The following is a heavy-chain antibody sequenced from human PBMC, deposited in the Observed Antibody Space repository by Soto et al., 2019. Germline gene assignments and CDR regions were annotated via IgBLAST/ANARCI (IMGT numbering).Heavy chain of an antibody. J-gene: IGHJ5*02. CDR1: GGSISSSSYY. CDR2: IYYSGST. CDR3: ARRGYCSGGSCYSGWFDP. Sequence: QLQLQESGPGLVKPSETLSLTCTVSGGSISSSSYYWGWIRQPPGKGLEWIGSIYYSGSTYYNPSLNSRVTIAVDTSKNQFSLKLSSVTAADTAVYYCARRGYCSGGSCYSGWFDPWGQGTLVTVSS. V-gene: IGHV4-39*01. D-gene: IGHD2-15*01.